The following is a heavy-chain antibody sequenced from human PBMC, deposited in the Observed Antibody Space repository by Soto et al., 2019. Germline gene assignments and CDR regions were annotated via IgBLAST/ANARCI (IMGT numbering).Heavy chain of an antibody. CDR2: INPSGGST. CDR3: ARESQSSGWSWFDY. D-gene: IGHD6-19*01. J-gene: IGHJ4*02. CDR1: GYTFTNYY. V-gene: IGHV1-46*01. Sequence: QVQLVQSGAEVKKPGASVKVSCKASGYTFTNYYIHWVRQDPGQGLKWMGMINPSGGSTSYTRRFQGRVTLTRETSTSTDYMELGSLRSEDTAVYDGARESQSSGWSWFDYWGQETLVNVSS.